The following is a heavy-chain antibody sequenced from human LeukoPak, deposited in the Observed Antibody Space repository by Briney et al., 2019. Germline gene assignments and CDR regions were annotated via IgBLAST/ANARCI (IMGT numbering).Heavy chain of an antibody. V-gene: IGHV4-59*08. CDR3: ARLGYSYGYDY. Sequence: SETLSLTCTVSGGSISSYYWSWIRQPPGKGLEWIGYIYYSGSTNYNPSLKSRVTISVDTSKNQFSLKLSSVTAADTVVYYCARLGYSYGYDYWGQGTLVTVSS. J-gene: IGHJ4*02. CDR1: GGSISSYY. CDR2: IYYSGST. D-gene: IGHD5-18*01.